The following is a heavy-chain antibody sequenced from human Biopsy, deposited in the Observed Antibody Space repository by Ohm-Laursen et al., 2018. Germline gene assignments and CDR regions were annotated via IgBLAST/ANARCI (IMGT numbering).Heavy chain of an antibody. V-gene: IGHV4-4*07. CDR2: VYVGGSN. J-gene: IGHJ3*02. CDR3: VSIFHTNNERRPFDM. CDR1: GVSIRGYY. D-gene: IGHD2-21*01. Sequence: GTLSLTCAVSGVSIRGYYWSWVRRPSGRGLEWIGRVYVGGSNNYNPSLRSRVSLSVDTSKNQFSLMLSGVTAADTAVYYCVSIFHTNNERRPFDMWGQGTMVAVSA.